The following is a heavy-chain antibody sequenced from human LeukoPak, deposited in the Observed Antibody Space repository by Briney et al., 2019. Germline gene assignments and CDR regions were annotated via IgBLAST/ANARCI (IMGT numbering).Heavy chain of an antibody. CDR1: GFTFDAYA. CDR2: ISWYSGSI. Sequence: GGSLRLSCAASGFTFDAYAMHSVRQAPGQGLGGVSGISWYSGSIGYADTVKGRFTITRDNAKNYLYLQMNGLRAEDMALYYYAKVNYYDSSGVYFDYWGQGTLVTVSS. CDR3: AKVNYYDSSGVYFDY. D-gene: IGHD3-22*01. J-gene: IGHJ4*02. V-gene: IGHV3-9*03.